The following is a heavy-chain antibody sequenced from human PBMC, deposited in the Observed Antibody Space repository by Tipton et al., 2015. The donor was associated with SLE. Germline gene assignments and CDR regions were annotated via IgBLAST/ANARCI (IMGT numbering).Heavy chain of an antibody. Sequence: SLRLSCTTSGFTFGDFPLTWVRQAPGKGLEWVGYIRAKAYGGTPEYAASVKGRFTISRDDSKSIAYLQMNNLNSEDTALYYCTRGSGRFEYWGQGTVVTVSS. CDR3: TRGSGRFEY. J-gene: IGHJ4*02. V-gene: IGHV3-49*04. CDR1: GFTFGDFP. CDR2: IRAKAYGGTP.